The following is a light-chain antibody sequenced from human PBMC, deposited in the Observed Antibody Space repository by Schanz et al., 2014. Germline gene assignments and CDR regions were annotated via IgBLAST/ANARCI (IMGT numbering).Light chain of an antibody. CDR2: DAS. CDR1: QSLISW. CDR3: QQYNSFPYT. J-gene: IGKJ2*01. V-gene: IGKV1-5*01. Sequence: DIQMTQSPSTLSASVGDRVTITCRASQSLISWLAWYQQKPGKAPKLLIYDASSLESGVPSRFSGSGSGTEFTLTISSLQPDDFATYYCQQYNSFPYTCGQGTKLEIK.